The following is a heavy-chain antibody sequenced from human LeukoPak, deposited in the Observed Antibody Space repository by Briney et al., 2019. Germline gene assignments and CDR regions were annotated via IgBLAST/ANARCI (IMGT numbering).Heavy chain of an antibody. Sequence: SETLSLTCGVSGGSISLSYYYWGWIRQPPGKALEWIGSVYYSGTTSYNPSLKSRVTISVDMSKNHFSLRLSSVTAADTAMYYCARGTLYSGWSYYFDYWGQGSQVTVSS. CDR1: GGSISLSYYY. CDR2: VYYSGTT. D-gene: IGHD6-19*01. CDR3: ARGTLYSGWSYYFDY. V-gene: IGHV4-39*07. J-gene: IGHJ4*02.